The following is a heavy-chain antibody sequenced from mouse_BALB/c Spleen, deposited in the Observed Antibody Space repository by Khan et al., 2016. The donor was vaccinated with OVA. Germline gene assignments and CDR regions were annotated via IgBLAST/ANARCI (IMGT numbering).Heavy chain of an antibody. V-gene: IGHV1-4*01. CDR1: GYTFTSYT. Sequence: VQLQQSGAELARPGASVKMSCKASGYTFTSYTIHWIKKRPGQGLEWIGYINPSNGYTNYNQKFKDKATLTTDKSSTTAYLHMSSLTSDDSDVYCCVRDGAYHRNDGWFAYWGPGTLVTVSA. D-gene: IGHD2-14*01. CDR2: INPSNGYT. CDR3: VRDGAYHRNDGWFAY. J-gene: IGHJ3*01.